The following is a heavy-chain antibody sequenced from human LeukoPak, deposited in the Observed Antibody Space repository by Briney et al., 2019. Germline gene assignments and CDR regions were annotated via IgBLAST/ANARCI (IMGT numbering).Heavy chain of an antibody. CDR3: AKDRYGDYAYHYYGMAV. CDR2: ISGSGGST. J-gene: IGHJ6*02. Sequence: PGGSLRLSCAASGFTFSSYAMNWVRQAPGKGLEWVSAISGSGGSTYYADSVKGRFTISRDNSKNTLYLQMNSLRAEDTAVYSCAKDRYGDYAYHYYGMAVWGQGTTVTVSS. V-gene: IGHV3-23*01. CDR1: GFTFSSYA. D-gene: IGHD4-17*01.